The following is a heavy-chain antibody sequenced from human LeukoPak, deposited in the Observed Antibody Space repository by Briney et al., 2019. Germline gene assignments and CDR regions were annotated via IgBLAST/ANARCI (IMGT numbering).Heavy chain of an antibody. Sequence: GGSLRLSCAASGFKFNDYSLNWVRRVPGKGLEWISNISGSGGSTSYADSVKGRFTISRDNAKNSLYLQLSSLRAEDTALYYCARDLLWAFDIWGQGTMVTVSS. J-gene: IGHJ3*02. V-gene: IGHV3-48*01. D-gene: IGHD3-10*01. CDR3: ARDLLWAFDI. CDR1: GFKFNDYS. CDR2: ISGSGGST.